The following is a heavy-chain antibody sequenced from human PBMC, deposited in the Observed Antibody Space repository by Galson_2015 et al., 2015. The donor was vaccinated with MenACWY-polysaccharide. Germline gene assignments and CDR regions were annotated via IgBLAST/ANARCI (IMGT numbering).Heavy chain of an antibody. CDR2: ISGSGGST. CDR1: GFTFSSYA. D-gene: IGHD3-3*01. V-gene: IGHV3-23*01. Sequence: SLRLSCAASGFTFSSYAMSWVRQAPGKGLEWVSAISGSGGSTYYSDSVKGRFTISRDNSKNTLYLQMNSLRAEDTAVYYCAKGSYYDFWSGYYTSWGQGTLVTVSS. CDR3: AKGSYYDFWSGYYTS. J-gene: IGHJ4*02.